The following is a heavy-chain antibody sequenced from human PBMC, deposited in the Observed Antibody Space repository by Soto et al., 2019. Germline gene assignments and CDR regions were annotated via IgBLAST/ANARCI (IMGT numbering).Heavy chain of an antibody. J-gene: IGHJ4*02. CDR1: GFTFSSHA. V-gene: IGHV3-30-3*01. Sequence: PGGSLILSCAASGFTFSSHAMHWVRQAPGKGLEWVTVISSGGDNKYYADSVKGRFTISRDNSKNTLHLQIDSLRADDTAVYYCAREGDYYVSSGYYLAYWGQGT. CDR2: ISSGGDNK. CDR3: AREGDYYVSSGYYLAY. D-gene: IGHD3-22*01.